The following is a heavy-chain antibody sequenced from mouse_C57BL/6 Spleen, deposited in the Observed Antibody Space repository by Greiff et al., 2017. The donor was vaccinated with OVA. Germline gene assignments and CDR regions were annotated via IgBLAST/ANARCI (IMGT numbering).Heavy chain of an antibody. V-gene: IGHV1-39*01. D-gene: IGHD2-1*01. CDR3: ARYPAVSTMVTTCYAMDY. Sequence: LQESGPELVKPGASVKISCKASGYSFTDYNMNWVKQSNGKSLEWIGVINPNYGTTSYNQKFKGKATLTVDQSSSTAYMQLNSLTSEDSAVYYCARYPAVSTMVTTCYAMDYWGQGTSVTVSS. CDR2: INPNYGTT. J-gene: IGHJ4*01. CDR1: GYSFTDYN.